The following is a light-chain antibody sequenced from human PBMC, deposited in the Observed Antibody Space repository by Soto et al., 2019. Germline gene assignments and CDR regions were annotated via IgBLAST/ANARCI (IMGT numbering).Light chain of an antibody. CDR2: DTS. V-gene: IGKV3-11*01. CDR3: QQRSNWPRT. J-gene: IGKJ2*01. Sequence: EIVLTQSPATLSLSPGERATLSCRASQSINTNLAWYQQKPGQAPRLLMYDTSKRAAGFPARFSGSGSGTDFTLTISGLEPEDFAVYYCQQRSNWPRTFGQGTKLEIK. CDR1: QSINTN.